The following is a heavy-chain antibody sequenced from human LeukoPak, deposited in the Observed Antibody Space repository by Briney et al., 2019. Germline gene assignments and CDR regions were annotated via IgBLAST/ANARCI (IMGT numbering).Heavy chain of an antibody. Sequence: WASVTVSCKASGYTFTGYYMHWVRQAPGQGLEWMGWINPNSGGTNYAQKFQGRVTMTRDTSISTAYMELSRLRSDDTAVYYCARDGGYCSGGSCYTGGYYYYGMDVWGQGTTVTVSS. D-gene: IGHD2-15*01. CDR3: ARDGGYCSGGSCYTGGYYYYGMDV. V-gene: IGHV1-2*02. CDR1: GYTFTGYY. J-gene: IGHJ6*02. CDR2: INPNSGGT.